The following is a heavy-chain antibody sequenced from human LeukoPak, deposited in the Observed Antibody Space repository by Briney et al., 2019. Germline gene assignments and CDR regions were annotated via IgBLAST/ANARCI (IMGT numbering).Heavy chain of an antibody. CDR3: ARDSPIVVVPAAIPILYGMDV. CDR2: TYSGGST. CDR1: GFTVSSNY. Sequence: GGSLRLSCAASGFTVSSNYMSWVRQAPGKGLEWVSVTYSGGSTYYADSVKGRFTISRDNSKNTLYLQMNSLRAEDTAVYYCARDSPIVVVPAAIPILYGMDVWGQGTTVTVSS. V-gene: IGHV3-53*01. J-gene: IGHJ6*02. D-gene: IGHD2-2*01.